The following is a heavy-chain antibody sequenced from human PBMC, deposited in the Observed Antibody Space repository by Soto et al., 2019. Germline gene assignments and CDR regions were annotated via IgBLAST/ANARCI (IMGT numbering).Heavy chain of an antibody. CDR1: GYTFTGYY. Sequence: ASVKVSCKASGYTFTGYYMHWVRQAPGQGLEGMGWINPNSGGTNYAQKFQGWVTMTRDTSISTAYMELSRLRSDDTAVYYCARGGSMITFGGVIVMEYFQHWGQGTLVTVSS. CDR2: INPNSGGT. J-gene: IGHJ1*01. V-gene: IGHV1-2*04. D-gene: IGHD3-16*02. CDR3: ARGGSMITFGGVIVMEYFQH.